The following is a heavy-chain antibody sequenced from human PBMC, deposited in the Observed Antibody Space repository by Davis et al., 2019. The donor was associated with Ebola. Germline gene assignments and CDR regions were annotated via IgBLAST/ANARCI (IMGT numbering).Heavy chain of an antibody. CDR2: INPSGGST. CDR1: GYTFTSYY. D-gene: IGHD4-17*01. Sequence: AASVKVSCKASGYTFTSYYMHWVRQAPGQGLEWMGIINPSGGSTSYAQKFQGRVTMTRDTSTSTVYMELSSLRSEDTAVYYCAKDSQPMTTVTTAANWFDPWGQGTLVTVSS. V-gene: IGHV1-46*01. CDR3: AKDSQPMTTVTTAANWFDP. J-gene: IGHJ5*02.